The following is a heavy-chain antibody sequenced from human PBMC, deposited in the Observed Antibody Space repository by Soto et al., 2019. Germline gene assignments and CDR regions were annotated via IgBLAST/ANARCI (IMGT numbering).Heavy chain of an antibody. V-gene: IGHV4-31*03. CDR1: GGSISSGGYY. CDR3: ARRKSTVTTWNNWFDP. CDR2: IYYSGST. D-gene: IGHD4-4*01. J-gene: IGHJ5*02. Sequence: TLSLTCTVSGGSISSGGYYWSWIRQHPGKGLEWIGYIYYSGSTYYNPSLKSRVTISVDTSKNQFSLKLSSVTAADTAVYYCARRKSTVTTWNNWFDPWGQGTLVTVSS.